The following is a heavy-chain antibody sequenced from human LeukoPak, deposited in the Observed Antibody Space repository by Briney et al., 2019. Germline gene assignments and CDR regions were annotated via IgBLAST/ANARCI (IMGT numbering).Heavy chain of an antibody. Sequence: SETLSLTCTVSGGSMRSYYWNWIRQPAGKGLEWIGRIYTSGGTNYNPSLKSRVTISVDTSKNQFSLKLSSVTAADTAVYYCARSLTTGSYYMDVWGKGTTVTVSS. D-gene: IGHD4-11*01. J-gene: IGHJ6*03. CDR2: IYTSGGT. CDR3: ARSLTTGSYYMDV. V-gene: IGHV4-4*07. CDR1: GGSMRSYY.